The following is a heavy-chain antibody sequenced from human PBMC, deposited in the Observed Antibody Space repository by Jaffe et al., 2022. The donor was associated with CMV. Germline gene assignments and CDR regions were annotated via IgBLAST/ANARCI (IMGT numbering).Heavy chain of an antibody. J-gene: IGHJ3*02. CDR2: INPNSGGT. D-gene: IGHD2-15*01. Sequence: QVQLVQSGAEVKKPGASVKVSCKASGYTFTGYYMHWVRQAPGQGLEWMGWINPNSGGTNYAQKFQGWVTMTRDTSISTAYMELSRLRSDDTAVYYCAVLGYCSGGSCSPLDTAMVPRAFDIWGQGTMVTVSS. V-gene: IGHV1-2*04. CDR3: AVLGYCSGGSCSPLDTAMVPRAFDI. CDR1: GYTFTGYY.